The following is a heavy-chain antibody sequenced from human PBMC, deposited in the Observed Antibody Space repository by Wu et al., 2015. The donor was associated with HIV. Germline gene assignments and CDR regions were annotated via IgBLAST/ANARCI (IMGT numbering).Heavy chain of an antibody. CDR3: ARDLFSAQIGTDYYYYYYMDV. CDR2: FTTIFGTA. CDR1: GGTFSSYG. Sequence: QVQLVQSGAEVKKPGSSVKVSCTGSGGTFSSYGVSWVRQAPGQGLEWMGGFTTIFGTANYAQKFQDRVTITADESTGTAYMELRSLRSEDTAVYYCARDLFSAQIGTDYYYYYYMDVWGKGTTVTVSS. D-gene: IGHD1-1*01. J-gene: IGHJ6*03. V-gene: IGHV1-69*12.